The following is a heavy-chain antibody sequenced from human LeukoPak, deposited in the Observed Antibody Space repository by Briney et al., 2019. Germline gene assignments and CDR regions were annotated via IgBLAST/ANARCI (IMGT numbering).Heavy chain of an antibody. CDR3: AKDLTTSPYYFDY. CDR1: GFTFSSYA. CDR2: ISGSGGST. Sequence: PGGSLRLSCAASGFTFSSYAMSWVRQAPGKGPEWVSAISGSGGSTYYADSVKGRFTISRDNSKNTLYLQLNRLRAEDTAVYYCAKDLTTSPYYFDYWGQGTLVTVSS. V-gene: IGHV3-23*01. J-gene: IGHJ4*02. D-gene: IGHD1-14*01.